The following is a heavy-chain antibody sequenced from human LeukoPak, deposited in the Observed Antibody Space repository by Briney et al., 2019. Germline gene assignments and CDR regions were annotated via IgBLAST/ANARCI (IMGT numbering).Heavy chain of an antibody. CDR2: ISDDGSNK. J-gene: IGHJ5*02. CDR3: ARPGSSGWYTGNWFDP. V-gene: IGHV3-30*04. Sequence: GGSLRLSCAASGFTFSSYAMHWVRQAPGKGLEWVAVISDDGSNKYYADSVKGRFTISRDNSKNTLYLQMNSLRPEDTAVYYCARPGSSGWYTGNWFDPWGQGTLVTVSS. CDR1: GFTFSSYA. D-gene: IGHD6-19*01.